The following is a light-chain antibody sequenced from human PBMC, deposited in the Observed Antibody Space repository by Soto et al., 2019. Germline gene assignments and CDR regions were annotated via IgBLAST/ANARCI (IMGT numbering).Light chain of an antibody. CDR2: DVS. Sequence: QSVLTQPRSVSGSPGQSVTISCTGTSGDVGGYNYVSWYQQHPGKAPKLIIYDVSKRPSGIPDRFSGSKSGNTASLTISGLQAEDEADYYCCSYAGSYTGVFGGGTKLTVL. CDR3: CSYAGSYTGV. J-gene: IGLJ3*02. CDR1: SGDVGGYNY. V-gene: IGLV2-11*01.